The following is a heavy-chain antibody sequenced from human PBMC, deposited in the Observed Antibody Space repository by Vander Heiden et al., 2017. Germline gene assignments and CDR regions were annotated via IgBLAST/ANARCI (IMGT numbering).Heavy chain of an antibody. J-gene: IGHJ4*02. Sequence: QVQLQESGSGLVKPSETLSLTCTVTGGTFSSYSCSWIRQPPGKGLEWIGYIYYSGSTNYNPSLKSRVTISIDTSKNQFSLRLSSVAAADTAVYYCARAGGYGSGSEHWGQGTLVTVSS. CDR2: IYYSGST. CDR3: ARAGGYGSGSEH. CDR1: GGTFSSYS. D-gene: IGHD3-10*01. V-gene: IGHV4-59*01.